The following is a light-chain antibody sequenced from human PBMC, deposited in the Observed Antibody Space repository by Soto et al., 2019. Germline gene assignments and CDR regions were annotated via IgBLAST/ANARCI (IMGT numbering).Light chain of an antibody. Sequence: QSALTQPPSASGSPGQSVTISCTGTSSDIGAYNYVSWYQQHPGKAPKLMIHEVSNRPSGVPDRFSGSKSGNTASLTVSGLQAEDEADYYYSSYAGSNGRWVFGGGTKLTVL. J-gene: IGLJ3*02. CDR2: EVS. CDR3: SSYAGSNGRWV. V-gene: IGLV2-8*01. CDR1: SSDIGAYNY.